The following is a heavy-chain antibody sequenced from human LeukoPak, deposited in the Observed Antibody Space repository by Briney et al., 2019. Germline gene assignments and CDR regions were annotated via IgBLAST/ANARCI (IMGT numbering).Heavy chain of an antibody. CDR2: ISYDGSNK. Sequence: GGSLRLSCAASGFTFSSYAMHWVRQAPGKGLEWVAVISYDGSNKYYADSVKGRFTISRDNSKNTLYLQMNSLRAEDTAVYYCARVFYSSGWYGNFDYWGQGTLVIVSS. D-gene: IGHD6-19*01. CDR3: ARVFYSSGWYGNFDY. V-gene: IGHV3-30*04. CDR1: GFTFSSYA. J-gene: IGHJ4*02.